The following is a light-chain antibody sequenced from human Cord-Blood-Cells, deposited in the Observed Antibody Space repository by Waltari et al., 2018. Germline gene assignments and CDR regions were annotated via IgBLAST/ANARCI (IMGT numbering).Light chain of an antibody. CDR3: CSYAGSVV. V-gene: IGLV2-23*01. Sequence: QSALTQPASVSGSPGQSITISFTGTSSDAGSYNLVSWYQQHPGKAPKLMIYEGSKRPSGVSHRFSGSKSGNTASLTISGLQAEDEADYYCCSYAGSVVFGGGTKLTVL. CDR1: SSDAGSYNL. J-gene: IGLJ2*01. CDR2: EGS.